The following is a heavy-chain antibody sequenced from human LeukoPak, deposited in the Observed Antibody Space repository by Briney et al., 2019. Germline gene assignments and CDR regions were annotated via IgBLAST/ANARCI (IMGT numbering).Heavy chain of an antibody. CDR2: INQDGSEK. V-gene: IGHV3-7*01. J-gene: IGHJ4*02. D-gene: IGHD3-3*01. CDR1: GFTFSDYW. CDR3: VRDDYDFWSGYQRYFEF. Sequence: GGSLRLSCAVSGFTFSDYWMTWVRQTPGKGLEWVANINQDGSEKYYVDSVEGRFTISRDSVKNSLYLQMTSVRADDTAMYYCVRDDYDFWSGYQRYFEFWGQGTLVTVSS.